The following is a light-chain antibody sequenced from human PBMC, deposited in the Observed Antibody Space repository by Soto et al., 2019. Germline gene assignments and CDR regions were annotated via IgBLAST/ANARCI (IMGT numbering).Light chain of an antibody. CDR3: SSYAGSYTWI. V-gene: IGLV2-11*01. J-gene: IGLJ1*01. Sequence: QSALTQPPSVSGAPGQSVTVSCTGTSRNVGVYSDVPWFQQYPGKAPQLFIYDVTKRPSGVPDRFSGSRSGNTAALTISGLQAEDEDEYFCSSYAGSYTWIFGSGTKLTVL. CDR1: SRNVGVYSD. CDR2: DVT.